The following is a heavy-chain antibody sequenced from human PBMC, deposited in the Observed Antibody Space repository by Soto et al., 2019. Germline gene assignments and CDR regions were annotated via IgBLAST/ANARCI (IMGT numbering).Heavy chain of an antibody. CDR1: GGSISSSSYY. V-gene: IGHV4-39*01. Sequence: SETLSLTCTVSGGSISSSSYYWGWIRQPPGKGLEWIGSIYYSGSTYYNPSLKSRVTISVDTSKNQFSLKLSSVTAADTAVYYCARLEPYIVVVVAAKANAFDIWGQGTMVTVSS. D-gene: IGHD2-15*01. CDR2: IYYSGST. CDR3: ARLEPYIVVVVAAKANAFDI. J-gene: IGHJ3*02.